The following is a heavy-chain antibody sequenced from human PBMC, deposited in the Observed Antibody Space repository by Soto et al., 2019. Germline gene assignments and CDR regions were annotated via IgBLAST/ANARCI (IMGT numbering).Heavy chain of an antibody. CDR2: INPNGGST. V-gene: IGHV1-46*01. CDR1: ADTFTSYY. Sequence: VQLVQSGAELRKPGASVKVSCKAPADTFTSYYINWVRQAPGQGLEWMGIINPNGGSTRYAQKFKVVVTLTRATPASTIYMEMSKVRSDDTGLYFCATSSVSVYGIIVGGTNWFGPWGQGTLVTVSS. J-gene: IGHJ5*02. D-gene: IGHD3-10*01. CDR3: ATSSVSVYGIIVGGTNWFGP.